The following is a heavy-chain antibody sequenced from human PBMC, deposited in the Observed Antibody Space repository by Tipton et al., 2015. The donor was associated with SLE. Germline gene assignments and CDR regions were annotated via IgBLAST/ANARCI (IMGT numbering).Heavy chain of an antibody. D-gene: IGHD3-3*01. CDR1: GGSINNHY. CDR2: IHYSGRT. Sequence: TLSLTCTVSGGSINNHYWNWIRRPPGTGLEWIGRIHYSGRTNYNPSLSSRVTISIDTSSNQFFLKLTSVTAADTAVYYCVRRVLESAILGVSGNWLDPWGQGALVTVSS. CDR3: VRRVLESAILGVSGNWLDP. V-gene: IGHV4-59*11. J-gene: IGHJ5*02.